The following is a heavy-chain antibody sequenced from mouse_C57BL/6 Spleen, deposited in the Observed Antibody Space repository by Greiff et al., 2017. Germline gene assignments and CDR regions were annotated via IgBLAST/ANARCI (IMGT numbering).Heavy chain of an antibody. CDR1: GYTFTSYW. Sequence: QVQLQQSGAELVKPGASVKLSCKASGYTFTSYWMHWVKQRPGHGLEWIGMIHPNSGSTNYNEKFKSKATLTVDKSSSTAYMQLSSLTSEDSAVYYCARDELQAMDDWGQGTSVTVSS. V-gene: IGHV1-64*01. CDR2: IHPNSGST. D-gene: IGHD2-1*01. J-gene: IGHJ4*01. CDR3: ARDELQAMDD.